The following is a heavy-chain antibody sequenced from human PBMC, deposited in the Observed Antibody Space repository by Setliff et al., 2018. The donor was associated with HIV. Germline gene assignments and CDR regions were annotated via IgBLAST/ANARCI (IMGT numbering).Heavy chain of an antibody. V-gene: IGHV4-4*07. CDR2: IYTSGST. Sequence: SETLSLTCNVSGGSISGYFWTWIRQPAGKGLEWIGRIYTSGSTNYNPSLKSRLRMSIDTSKNHFSLRLTSVTAAETAVYYCARDLPELTGRSFDPWGQGIQVTVSS. D-gene: IGHD7-27*01. CDR1: GGSISGYF. CDR3: ARDLPELTGRSFDP. J-gene: IGHJ5*02.